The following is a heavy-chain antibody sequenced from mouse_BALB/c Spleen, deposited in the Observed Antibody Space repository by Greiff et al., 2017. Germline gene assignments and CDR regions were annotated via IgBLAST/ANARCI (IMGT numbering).Heavy chain of an antibody. J-gene: IGHJ2*01. CDR3: AREGQLYYFDY. D-gene: IGHD4-1*02. Sequence: EVQVVESGGGLVKPGGSLKLSCAASGFTFSSYAMSWVRQSPEKRLEWVAEISSGGSYTYYPDTVTGRFTISRDNAKNTLYLEMSSLRSEDTAMYYCAREGQLYYFDYWGQGTTLTVSS. CDR1: GFTFSSYA. CDR2: ISSGGSYT. V-gene: IGHV5-9-4*01.